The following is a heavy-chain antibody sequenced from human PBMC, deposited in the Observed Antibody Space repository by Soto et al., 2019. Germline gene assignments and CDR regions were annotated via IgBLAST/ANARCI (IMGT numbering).Heavy chain of an antibody. Sequence: PSETLSLTCTVSGGSISSSSYYGGWIRKPPGKGLEWIGNVYYGGSTYYNPSLKSRVTISVETSKSQFSLKLSSVTAADTAVYYCAGGDYYHSSGYYFYYYTMDVWGQGTTVTVSS. CDR3: AGGDYYHSSGYYFYYYTMDV. D-gene: IGHD3-22*01. CDR1: GGSISSSSYY. V-gene: IGHV4-39*01. J-gene: IGHJ6*02. CDR2: VYYGGST.